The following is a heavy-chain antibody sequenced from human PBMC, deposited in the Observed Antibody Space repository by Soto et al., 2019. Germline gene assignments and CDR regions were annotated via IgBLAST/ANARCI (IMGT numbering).Heavy chain of an antibody. V-gene: IGHV4-39*07. D-gene: IGHD7-27*01. CDR1: GGSISSGSYN. CDR2: VYYSGST. Sequence: SVTLSLPCTVSGGSISSGSYNWGWIRQPPGKGLEWIGRVYYSGSTYYNPSLKSRVTISVDTSKNQFSLKLSSVTAADTAVYYCARVSGPWGQGTLVTVSS. J-gene: IGHJ5*02. CDR3: ARVSGP.